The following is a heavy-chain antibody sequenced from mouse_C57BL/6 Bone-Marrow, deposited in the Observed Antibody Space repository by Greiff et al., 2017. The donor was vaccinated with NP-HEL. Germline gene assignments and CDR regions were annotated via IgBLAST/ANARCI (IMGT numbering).Heavy chain of an antibody. CDR3: ATVGFYSYGSSFDF. D-gene: IGHD1-1*01. CDR2: IGPGSGST. J-gene: IGHJ2*01. V-gene: IGHV1-77*01. CDR1: GYTFTDYY. Sequence: QVQLKESGAELVKPGASVKISCKASGYTFTDYYINWVKQRPGQGLEWIGKIGPGSGSTYYNEKFKGKATLTADKSYSTAYMQLSSLTYEDSALSFCATVGFYSYGSSFDFWGQGTTLTVSS.